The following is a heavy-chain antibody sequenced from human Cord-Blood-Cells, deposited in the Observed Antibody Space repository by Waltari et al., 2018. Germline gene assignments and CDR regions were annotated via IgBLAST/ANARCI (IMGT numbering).Heavy chain of an antibody. D-gene: IGHD6-13*01. Sequence: QVQLQESGPGLVKPSQTLSLTCTVSGGSISSGDYYWSWIRQPPGKGLEWIGYIYYSGSTYYNPSLKSRVTISVDTSKNQFSLKLSSVTAADTAVYYCSVVRSPPETDSSSWNWFDPWGQGTLVTVSS. CDR3: SVVRSPPETDSSSWNWFDP. CDR2: IYYSGST. J-gene: IGHJ5*02. V-gene: IGHV4-30-4*08. CDR1: GGSISSGDYY.